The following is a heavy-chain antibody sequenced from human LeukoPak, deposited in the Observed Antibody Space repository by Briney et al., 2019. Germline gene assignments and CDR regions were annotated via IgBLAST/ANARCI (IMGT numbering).Heavy chain of an antibody. CDR3: ARDLAAPGIY. V-gene: IGHV3-30-3*01. CDR1: GFTFSSYA. CDR2: ISYDGSNK. Sequence: GGSLRLSCAASGFTFSSYAMHWVRQAPGKGLEWVAVISYDGSNKYYADSVKGRFTISRDNSKNTLYPQMNSLRAEDTAVYYCARDLAAPGIYWGQGTLVTVSS. J-gene: IGHJ4*02. D-gene: IGHD6-13*01.